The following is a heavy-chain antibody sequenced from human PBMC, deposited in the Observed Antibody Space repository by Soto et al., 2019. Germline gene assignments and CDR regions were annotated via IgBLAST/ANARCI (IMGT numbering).Heavy chain of an antibody. CDR1: GYTFTSYD. CDR2: MNPNSGNT. CDR3: AIGRCCNNWYYAFDY. J-gene: IGHJ4*02. Sequence: ASVKVSCKASGYTFTSYDINWVRQATGQGIEWMGWMNPNSGNTGHAQKFQGRVTMTRNTSISTVYMELSSLRSEDTAVYYCAIGRCCNNWYYAFDYCGQGTLVTVSS. V-gene: IGHV1-8*02. D-gene: IGHD1-7*01.